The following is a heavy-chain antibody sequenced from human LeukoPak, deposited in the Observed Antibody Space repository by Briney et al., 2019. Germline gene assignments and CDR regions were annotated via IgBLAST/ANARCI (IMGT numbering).Heavy chain of an antibody. J-gene: IGHJ1*01. D-gene: IGHD6-13*01. CDR2: IWYDGSNK. CDR1: GFTFSSYG. Sequence: QTGGSLRLSCVASGFTFSSYGMHWVRQAPGKGLEWVAVIWYDGSNKYYADSVKGRFTISRDNSKNTLYLQMNSLRAEDTAVYYCARDSGGIAAAGKRYFQHWGQGTLVTVSS. V-gene: IGHV3-33*01. CDR3: ARDSGGIAAAGKRYFQH.